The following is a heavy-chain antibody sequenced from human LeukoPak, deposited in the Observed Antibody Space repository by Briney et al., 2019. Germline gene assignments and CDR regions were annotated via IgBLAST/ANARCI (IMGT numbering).Heavy chain of an antibody. J-gene: IGHJ4*02. CDR1: GFTFDDYA. Sequence: GGSLRLSCAASGFTFDDYAMHWVRQAPGKGLEWVSGISWNSGSIGYADSVKGRFTISRDNAMNSLYLQMNSLRAEDTALYYCARPRGRQWLVPFDYWGQGTLVTVSS. D-gene: IGHD6-19*01. CDR3: ARPRGRQWLVPFDY. V-gene: IGHV3-9*01. CDR2: ISWNSGSI.